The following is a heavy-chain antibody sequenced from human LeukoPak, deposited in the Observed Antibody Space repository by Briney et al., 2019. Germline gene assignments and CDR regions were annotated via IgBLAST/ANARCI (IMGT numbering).Heavy chain of an antibody. J-gene: IGHJ4*02. V-gene: IGHV3-23*01. CDR3: AKSSRATSVSVAGPFDY. D-gene: IGHD6-19*01. Sequence: GGSLRLSCAAPGFTFSSYAMSWVRQAPGKGLEWVSVISSSGGSTYYADSVKGRFTISRDNFKNTLYLQMNSLRAEDTAVYYCAKSSRATSVSVAGPFDYWGQGTLVTVSS. CDR2: ISSSGGST. CDR1: GFTFSSYA.